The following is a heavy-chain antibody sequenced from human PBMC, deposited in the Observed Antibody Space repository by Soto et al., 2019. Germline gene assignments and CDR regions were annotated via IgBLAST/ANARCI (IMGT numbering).Heavy chain of an antibody. CDR3: ERAGFGELLSPRRAFDI. D-gene: IGHD3-10*01. V-gene: IGHV4-34*01. J-gene: IGHJ3*02. Sequence: SETLSLTCAVYGGSFSGYYWSWIRQPPGKGLEWIGEINHSGSTNYNPSLKSRVTISVDTSKNQFSLKLSSVTAADTAVYYCERAGFGELLSPRRAFDIWGQGTEVT. CDR1: GGSFSGYY. CDR2: INHSGST.